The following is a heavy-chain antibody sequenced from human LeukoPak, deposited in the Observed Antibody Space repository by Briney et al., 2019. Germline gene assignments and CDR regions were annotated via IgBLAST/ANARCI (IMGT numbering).Heavy chain of an antibody. CDR2: VTGSGGTT. D-gene: IGHD3-10*01. CDR3: ARRGSGSYSHFDY. J-gene: IGHJ4*02. CDR1: GFTFSSYA. V-gene: IGHV3-23*01. Sequence: GGSLRLSCAASGFTFSSYAMRWGRQAPGKGLEWVSAVTGSGGTTYYADSVKGGFTISRDNSKNTLYLQMNSVRADDTAVYYCARRGSGSYSHFDYWGQGTLVTVSS.